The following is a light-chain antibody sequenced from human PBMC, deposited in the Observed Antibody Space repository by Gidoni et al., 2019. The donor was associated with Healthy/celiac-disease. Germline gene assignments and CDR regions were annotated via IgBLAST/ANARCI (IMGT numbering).Light chain of an antibody. CDR1: QSVSSY. J-gene: IGKJ2*01. CDR2: DAS. CDR3: QQHSNWPPYT. Sequence: ELAFTPSPASLSLSPGERATLSCRASQSVSSYLAWYQQKPGQAPRLLIYDASNRATGIPARFSGSGSGTDFTLTISSLEPEDFAVYYCQQHSNWPPYTFGQGTKLEIK. V-gene: IGKV3-11*01.